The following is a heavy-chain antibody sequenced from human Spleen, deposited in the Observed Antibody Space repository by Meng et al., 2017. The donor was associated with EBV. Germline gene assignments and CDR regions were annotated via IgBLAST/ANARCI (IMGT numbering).Heavy chain of an antibody. CDR3: ARDLSGRFDP. J-gene: IGHJ5*02. CDR1: GFTFRGYG. CDR2: LPSDGGNT. Sequence: QVQLGESGGGVVQPGRSLRLSCAASGFTFRGYGMFWVRQAPGKGPEWVAILPSDGGNTYYSDSVKGRFTISRDNSKKTLYLQMNSLRAEDSAVYYCARDLSGRFDPWGQGTLVTVSS. V-gene: IGHV3-30*03. D-gene: IGHD1-26*01.